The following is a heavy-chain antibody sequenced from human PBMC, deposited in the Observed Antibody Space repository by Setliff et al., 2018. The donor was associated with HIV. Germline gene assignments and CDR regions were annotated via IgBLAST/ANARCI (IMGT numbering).Heavy chain of an antibody. Sequence: PGESLKISCHLSGYSFVDFWIGWVRQMPGKGLEWVGFIYPGDSDSRYSPSFRGQVTISADKSTTTATYLQWHNLRASDTAMYYCVRPTGNALLPGGGKGWFDVWGQGTLVTAPQ. CDR1: GYSFVDFW. J-gene: IGHJ5*02. D-gene: IGHD3-10*01. CDR2: IYPGDSDS. CDR3: VRPTGNALLPGGGKGWFDV. V-gene: IGHV5-51*01.